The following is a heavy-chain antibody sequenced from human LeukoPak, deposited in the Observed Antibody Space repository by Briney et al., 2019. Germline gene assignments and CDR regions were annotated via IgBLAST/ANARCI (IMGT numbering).Heavy chain of an antibody. CDR2: ISAYNGNT. V-gene: IGHV1-18*01. J-gene: IGHJ6*02. CDR1: GYTFTSYG. CDR3: ARDPHKVFPYGMDV. D-gene: IGHD5/OR15-5a*01. Sequence: ASVKVSCKASGYTFTSYGISWVRQAPGQGLEWMGWISAYNGNTNYAQKLQGRVTMTTDTSTSTAYMELRSLRSDDTAVYYCARDPHKVFPYGMDVWGQGTTVTVSS.